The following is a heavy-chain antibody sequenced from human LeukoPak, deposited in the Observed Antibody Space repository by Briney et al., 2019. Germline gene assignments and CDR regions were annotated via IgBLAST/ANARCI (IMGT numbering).Heavy chain of an antibody. CDR3: AELGITMIGGV. CDR1: GFVFSNHI. CDR2: ISSSGSTI. J-gene: IGHJ6*04. V-gene: IGHV3-48*03. D-gene: IGHD3-10*02. Sequence: GGSLRLSCSASGFVFSNHIMNWVRQAPGKGLEWVSYISSSGSTIYYADSVKGRFTISRDNAKNSLYLQMNSLRAEDTAVYYCAELGITMIGGVWGKGTTVTISS.